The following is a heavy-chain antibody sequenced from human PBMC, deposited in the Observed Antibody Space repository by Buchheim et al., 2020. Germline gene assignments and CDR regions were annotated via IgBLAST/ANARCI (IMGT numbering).Heavy chain of an antibody. V-gene: IGHV1-46*03. Sequence: QVQLVQSGAEVKKPGASVRVSCKASGYTFTSYYMHWVRQAPGQGLEWMAVINPSGGSTSYAQNLQGRVTMTRDTSTSTVYMELSSLRSEDTAMYYCARVIGGSRLDYWGQGTL. J-gene: IGHJ4*02. CDR3: ARVIGGSRLDY. CDR1: GYTFTSYY. D-gene: IGHD3-10*01. CDR2: INPSGGST.